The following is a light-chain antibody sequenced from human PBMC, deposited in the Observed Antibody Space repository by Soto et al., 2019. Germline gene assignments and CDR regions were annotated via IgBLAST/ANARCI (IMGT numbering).Light chain of an antibody. V-gene: IGLV2-14*01. CDR1: SSDVGASNY. CDR2: EVN. Sequence: QYALTQPASVSASPGQSITISCTGTSSDVGASNYVSWYQQHPGKAPKLIIYEVNNRPSGVSNRFSGSKSGSTASLTISGLQAEDEADYYCRSYTSRSTLAYVFGTGTKLTVL. CDR3: RSYTSRSTLAYV. J-gene: IGLJ1*01.